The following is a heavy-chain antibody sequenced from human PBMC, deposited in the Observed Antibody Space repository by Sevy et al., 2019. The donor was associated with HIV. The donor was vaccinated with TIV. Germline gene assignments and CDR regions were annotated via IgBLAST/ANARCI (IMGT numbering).Heavy chain of an antibody. J-gene: IGHJ3*02. CDR2: IYYSGST. D-gene: IGHD3-22*01. V-gene: IGHV4-39*01. CDR3: ARFPRITMIVGEDAFDI. CDR1: GGSISSSSYY. Sequence: SETLSLTCTVSGGSISSSSYYWGWIRQPPGKGLEWIGSIYYSGSTYYNPSLKSRVTISVDTSKNQFSLKLSSVTAADTAVYYCARFPRITMIVGEDAFDIWGQRTMVTVSS.